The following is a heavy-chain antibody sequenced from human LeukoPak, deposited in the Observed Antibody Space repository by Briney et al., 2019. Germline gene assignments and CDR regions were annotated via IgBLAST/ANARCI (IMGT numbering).Heavy chain of an antibody. V-gene: IGHV1-2*02. J-gene: IGHJ3*02. CDR1: GYTFTAYF. CDR2: INPNSGAT. CDR3: ARGTIVVVPAAIRHDAFDI. Sequence: ASVKVSCKTSGYTFTAYFMYWLRQAPGQGLESMGWINPNSGATGYTQNFQGRVTMTRDTSVSTIYMELSRLRSDDTAVYYCARGTIVVVPAAIRHDAFDIWGQGTMVTVSS. D-gene: IGHD2-2*01.